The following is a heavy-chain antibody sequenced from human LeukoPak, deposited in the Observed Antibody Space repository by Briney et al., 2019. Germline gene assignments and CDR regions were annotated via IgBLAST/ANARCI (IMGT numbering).Heavy chain of an antibody. CDR1: GFTFSSYA. D-gene: IGHD4-17*01. V-gene: IGHV3-30-3*01. CDR3: ARDYGDYDRGYYYYGMDV. CDR2: ISYDGSNR. Sequence: GGSLRLSCAASGFTFSSYAMHWVRQAPGKGLEWVAVISYDGSNRYYADSVKGRFTISRDNSKNTLYLQMNSLRAEDTAVYYCARDYGDYDRGYYYYGMDVWGQGTTVTASS. J-gene: IGHJ6*02.